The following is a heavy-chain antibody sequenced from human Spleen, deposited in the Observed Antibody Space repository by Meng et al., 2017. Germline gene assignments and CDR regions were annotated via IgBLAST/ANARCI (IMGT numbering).Heavy chain of an antibody. V-gene: IGHV4-30-4*01. Sequence: QVQLQESGPGLVDPSQTMSRTCTVSGCSMSSGNYYWRWIRQPAGKGLEWIGYIHHSGSAYYNPSLKSLVSISVDTSKNQFSLNLNSMTAADTAVYYCASFDHIPRLNYFDYWGQGTLVTVSS. CDR2: IHHSGSA. J-gene: IGHJ4*02. CDR3: ASFDHIPRLNYFDY. D-gene: IGHD2-21*01. CDR1: GCSMSSGNYY.